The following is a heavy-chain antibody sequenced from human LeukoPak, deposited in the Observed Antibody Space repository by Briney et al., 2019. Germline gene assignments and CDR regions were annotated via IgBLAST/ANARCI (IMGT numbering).Heavy chain of an antibody. J-gene: IGHJ4*02. CDR2: ISSSSSYI. D-gene: IGHD3-16*02. V-gene: IGHV3-21*01. CDR3: TRAPGGYDYVWGSYRVFDY. CDR1: GFTVSSNY. Sequence: RGSLRLSCAASGFTVSSNYMSWVRQAPGKGLEWVSSISSSSSYIYYADSVKGRFTISRDNAKNSLYLQMNSLRAEDTAVYYCTRAPGGYDYVWGSYRVFDYWGQGTLVTVSS.